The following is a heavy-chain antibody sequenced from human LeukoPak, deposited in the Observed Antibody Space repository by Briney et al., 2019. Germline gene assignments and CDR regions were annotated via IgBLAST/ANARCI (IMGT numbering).Heavy chain of an antibody. D-gene: IGHD2/OR15-2a*01. Sequence: GVSLRLSCAASGLTFRNDWMSWVRQAPGKGLEWVGRIKSKFDGGTTDYAAPVKGRFTISRGDSENTLYLQMNSLKTEDTGVYYCTTEFYNAPDYWGQGTLVTVSS. J-gene: IGHJ4*02. CDR3: TTEFYNAPDY. CDR2: IKSKFDGGTT. V-gene: IGHV3-15*01. CDR1: GLTFRNDW.